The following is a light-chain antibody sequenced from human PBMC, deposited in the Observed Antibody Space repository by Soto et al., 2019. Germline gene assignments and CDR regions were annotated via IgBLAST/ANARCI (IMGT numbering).Light chain of an antibody. J-gene: IGKJ4*01. V-gene: IGKV3-11*01. CDR2: DAS. CDR1: QSVSSY. Sequence: EIVLTQSPATLSLSPGGRATLSCRASQSVSSYLAWYQHKPGQTPRLLIYDASNRATGIPARFSGSGSGTDFTLTISSLEPEDFAVYYCQQRSHSFGGGTKVDIK. CDR3: QQRSHS.